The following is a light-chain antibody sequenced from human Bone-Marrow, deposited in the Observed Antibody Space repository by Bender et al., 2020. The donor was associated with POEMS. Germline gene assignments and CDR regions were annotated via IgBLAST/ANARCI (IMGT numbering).Light chain of an antibody. CDR3: QSHESTSWV. CDR1: KSNIGAGYD. Sequence: QSVLTQPPSLSEAPRQRVTISCSGSKSNIGAGYDVNWYQQVPGTVPKLLIYGNTNRPSGVPDRFSGSKSGTSASLAITDLKAEDEADYFCQSHESTSWVFGRGTNLTVL. J-gene: IGLJ3*02. V-gene: IGLV1-40*01. CDR2: GNT.